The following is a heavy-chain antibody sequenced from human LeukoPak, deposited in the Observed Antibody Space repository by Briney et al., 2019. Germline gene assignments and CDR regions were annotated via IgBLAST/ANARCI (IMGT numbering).Heavy chain of an antibody. D-gene: IGHD5-24*01. J-gene: IGHJ5*02. Sequence: SQTLSLTCAISGDSVSSNSVTWNWIRQSPSRGLEWLGRTYYRSKWYNDYAVSVKSRITINPDTSKNQFSLQLNSVTPEDTAVYYCARDEDGYNYCFDPWGQGTLVTVSS. CDR2: TYYRSKWYN. V-gene: IGHV6-1*01. CDR1: GDSVSSNSVT. CDR3: ARDEDGYNYCFDP.